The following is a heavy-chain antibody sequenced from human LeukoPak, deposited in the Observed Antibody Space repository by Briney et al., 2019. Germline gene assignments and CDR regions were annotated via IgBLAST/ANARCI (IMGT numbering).Heavy chain of an antibody. CDR2: IIPIFGTA. CDR3: ARPAEVIDGDYDAFDI. D-gene: IGHD4-17*01. J-gene: IGHJ3*02. CDR1: GGTFSSYA. V-gene: IGHV1-69*05. Sequence: SVKVSCKASGGTFSSYAISWVRQATGQGLEWMGRIIPIFGTANYAQKFQGRVTITTDESTGTAYMELSSLRSEDTAVYYCARPAEVIDGDYDAFDIWGQGAMVTVSS.